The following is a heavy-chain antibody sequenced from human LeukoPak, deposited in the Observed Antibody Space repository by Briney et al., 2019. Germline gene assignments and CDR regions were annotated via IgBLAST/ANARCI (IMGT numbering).Heavy chain of an antibody. J-gene: IGHJ4*02. CDR1: GYTFTDYY. Sequence: ASVTVSFKASGYTFTDYYMHWVRQAPGQGLEWMGWINPNSGGTNYVQKFQGRVTMTRDTSINTAYMELSRLRSDDTAVYYCALRSTVTTGFDYWGQGTLVTVSS. CDR3: ALRSTVTTGFDY. CDR2: INPNSGGT. D-gene: IGHD4-17*01. V-gene: IGHV1-2*02.